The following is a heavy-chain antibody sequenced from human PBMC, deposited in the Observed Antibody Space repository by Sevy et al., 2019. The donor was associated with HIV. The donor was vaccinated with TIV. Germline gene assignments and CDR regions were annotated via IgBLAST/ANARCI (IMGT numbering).Heavy chain of an antibody. J-gene: IGHJ5*02. V-gene: IGHV4-39*01. D-gene: IGHD4-4*01. CDR3: ARQHSDYSNYVDWFDP. CDR2: IYYSGST. Sequence: SENLSLTCTVSGGSISSSSYYWGWIRQPPGKGLEWIGSIYYSGSTYYNPSLKSRVTISVDTSKNQFSLKLSSVTAADTAVYYCARQHSDYSNYVDWFDPWGQGTLVTVSS. CDR1: GGSISSSSYY.